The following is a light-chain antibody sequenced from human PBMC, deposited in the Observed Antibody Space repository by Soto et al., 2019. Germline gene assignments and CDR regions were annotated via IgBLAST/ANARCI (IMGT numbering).Light chain of an antibody. CDR3: QQANTFPT. Sequence: DIQMTQSPSSVSASVGDRVTITCRASQDIRSWLAWYQQKPGKAPNLLIYAASTLRSGVPSRFSGSGSGTDFTLTISSLQAEDFAVYYCQQANTFPTFGKGTKVEIK. CDR1: QDIRSW. J-gene: IGKJ1*01. V-gene: IGKV1-12*01. CDR2: AAS.